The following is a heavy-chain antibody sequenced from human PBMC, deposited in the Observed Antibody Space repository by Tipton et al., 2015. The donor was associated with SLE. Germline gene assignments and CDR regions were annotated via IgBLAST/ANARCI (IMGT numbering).Heavy chain of an antibody. CDR3: ARGKRKSYFDY. CDR1: GGSFSGYY. J-gene: IGHJ4*02. V-gene: IGHV4-34*01. Sequence: TLSLTCAVYGGSFSGYYWSWIRQPPGKGLERIGEINHSGSTNYNPSLKSRVTISVDTSKNQFSLKLSSVTAADTAVYYCARGKRKSYFDYWGQGTLVTVSS. CDR2: INHSGST.